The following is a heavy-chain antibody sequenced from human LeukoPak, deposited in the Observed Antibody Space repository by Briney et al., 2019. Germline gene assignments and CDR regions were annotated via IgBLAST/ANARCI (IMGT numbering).Heavy chain of an antibody. CDR1: GGSISSDNYY. V-gene: IGHV4-39*02. D-gene: IGHD3-10*01. J-gene: IGHJ5*02. CDR3: ARQIHGERKLDWFDP. Sequence: SETLSLTCTVSGGSISSDNYYWGWIRQPPGMALEWVGSIHYSGVTYYNPSLKSRVTISVDTPKNHFSLKLSSVTAADTAVYYCARQIHGERKLDWFDPWGQGTLVTVSS. CDR2: IHYSGVT.